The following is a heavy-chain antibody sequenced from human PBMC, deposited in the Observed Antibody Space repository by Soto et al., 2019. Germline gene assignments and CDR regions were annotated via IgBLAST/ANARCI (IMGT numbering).Heavy chain of an antibody. D-gene: IGHD2-2*01. V-gene: IGHV4-34*01. J-gene: IGHJ4*02. CDR2: INPSGST. CDR3: AGGYCSSTSCYGPVDY. Sequence: QVQLQQWGAGLLKPSETLSLTCAVYGGSFSGYYWSWIRQPPGKGLEWIGEINPSGSTNYNPSLKSRVTISVDTSKNQFSLKLSSVTAADTAVYYCAGGYCSSTSCYGPVDYWGQGTLVTVSS. CDR1: GGSFSGYY.